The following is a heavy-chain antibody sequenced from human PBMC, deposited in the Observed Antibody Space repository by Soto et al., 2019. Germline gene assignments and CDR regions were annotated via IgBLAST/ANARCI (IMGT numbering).Heavy chain of an antibody. D-gene: IGHD3-22*01. CDR2: ISYDGTNT. V-gene: IGHV3-30*03. J-gene: IGHJ4*02. Sequence: PGGSLRLSCAGSGFTFRTYGIYWVRQAPGKGLEWVALISYDGTNTYYADSVRGRFTISRDNSKNTVNLQMDSLRAEDTAVYYCAARNYDYYNDVNGYPDYWGQGTLVTVSS. CDR3: AARNYDYYNDVNGYPDY. CDR1: GFTFRTYG.